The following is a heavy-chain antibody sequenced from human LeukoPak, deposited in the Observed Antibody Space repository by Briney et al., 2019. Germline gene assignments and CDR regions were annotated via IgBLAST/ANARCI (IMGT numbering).Heavy chain of an antibody. D-gene: IGHD5-24*01. CDR2: INPNSGGT. Sequence: ASMKVSCKASGYTFTGYYMHWVRQAPGQGLEWMGWINPNSGGTNYAQKFQGRVTMTRDTSISTAYMELSRLRSDDTAVYYFARGFGDGYNLVILFDYWGQGTLVTVSS. J-gene: IGHJ4*02. CDR3: ARGFGDGYNLVILFDY. CDR1: GYTFTGYY. V-gene: IGHV1-2*02.